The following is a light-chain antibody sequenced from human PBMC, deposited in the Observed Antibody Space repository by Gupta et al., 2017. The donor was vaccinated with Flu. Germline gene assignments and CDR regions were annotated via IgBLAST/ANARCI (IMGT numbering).Light chain of an antibody. Sequence: KVTISCSGSNSNIGNNYVSWYQQLPGTAPKVLIYENDKRPSGIPDRFSGSKSGTSATLGITGLQTGDEADYYCGTWDSSLSAGVFGGGTKLTVL. CDR3: GTWDSSLSAGV. CDR2: END. CDR1: NSNIGNNY. J-gene: IGLJ3*02. V-gene: IGLV1-51*02.